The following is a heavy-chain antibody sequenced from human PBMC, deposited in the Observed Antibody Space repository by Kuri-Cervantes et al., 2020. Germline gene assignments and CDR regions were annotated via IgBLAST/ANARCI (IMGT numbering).Heavy chain of an antibody. CDR1: GFIFSSYS. V-gene: IGHV3-48*04. J-gene: IGHJ5*02. CDR2: ISSSSSTI. CDR3: ARDSGWYGRDWFDP. Sequence: GESLKISCAASGFIFSSYSMNWVRQAPGKGLEWVSYISSSSSTIYYADSVKGRFTISRDNAKNSLCLQMNSLRAEDTAVYYCARDSGWYGRDWFDPWGQGTLVTVSS. D-gene: IGHD6-19*01.